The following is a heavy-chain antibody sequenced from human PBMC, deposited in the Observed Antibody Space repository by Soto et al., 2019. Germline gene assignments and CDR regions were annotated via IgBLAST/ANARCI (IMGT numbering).Heavy chain of an antibody. Sequence: GASVKVSCKASGGTFGSDAITWVRQAPGQGLEWVGRIIPIFGTTNYAQNLQGRVTISADKSTLTSYMELHSLTSDDTAVYYCARDRASGYSSGWYGVWGQGTLVTVSS. V-gene: IGHV1-69*06. CDR3: ARDRASGYSSGWYGV. D-gene: IGHD6-19*01. J-gene: IGHJ4*02. CDR2: IIPIFGTT. CDR1: GGTFGSDA.